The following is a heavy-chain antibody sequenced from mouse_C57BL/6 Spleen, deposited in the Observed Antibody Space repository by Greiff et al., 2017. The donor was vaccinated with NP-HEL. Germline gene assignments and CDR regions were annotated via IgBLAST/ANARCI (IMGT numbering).Heavy chain of an antibody. D-gene: IGHD2-4*01. V-gene: IGHV5-2*01. J-gene: IGHJ4*01. CDR2: INSDGGST. Sequence: EVKLMESGGGLVQPGESLKLSCESNEYAFPSHDMSWVRKTPEKRLELVAAINSDGGSTYYPDTMERRFILSRDNTKKTLYLQMSSLRSEDTALYYCARHGNDYDGYAMDYWGQGTSVTVSS. CDR3: ARHGNDYDGYAMDY. CDR1: EYAFPSHD.